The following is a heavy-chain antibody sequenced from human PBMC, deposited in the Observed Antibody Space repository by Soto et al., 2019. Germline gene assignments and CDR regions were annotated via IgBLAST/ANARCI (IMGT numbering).Heavy chain of an antibody. CDR1: GFSFSISP. Sequence: QVQLVESGGGVVQPGRSLRLSCAASGFSFSISPMHWVRQAPGKGPEWVALISYDGTNKFYADSVKGRFTISRDSSKSTLYLQVDSLRPEDAAVYYCARDPKTSGGQNWAFNYFDSWGQGTLVTVSS. CDR2: ISYDGTNK. D-gene: IGHD7-27*01. CDR3: ARDPKTSGGQNWAFNYFDS. J-gene: IGHJ4*02. V-gene: IGHV3-30-3*01.